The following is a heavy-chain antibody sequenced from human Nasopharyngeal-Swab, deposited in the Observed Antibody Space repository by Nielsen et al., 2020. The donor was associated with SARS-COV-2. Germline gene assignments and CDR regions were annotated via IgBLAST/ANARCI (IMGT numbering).Heavy chain of an antibody. D-gene: IGHD6-13*01. J-gene: IGHJ4*02. Sequence: LRLSCTVSGGSISSSTYYWAWIRQPPGKGLEWIGSIYYGGSTYYNPSLKSRVTISVDTSKNQFSPKLSSVTAADTAVYYCATLSSSWYEYYFDYWGQGTLVTVSS. CDR3: ATLSSSWYEYYFDY. CDR1: GGSISSSTYY. CDR2: IYYGGST. V-gene: IGHV4-39*01.